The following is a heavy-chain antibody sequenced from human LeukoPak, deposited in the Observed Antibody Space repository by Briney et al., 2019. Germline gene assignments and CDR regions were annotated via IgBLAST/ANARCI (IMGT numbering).Heavy chain of an antibody. Sequence: ASVKVSCKTIGGRFKSYGFSWVRQAPGQGLEWMGEIIPIFDRPNYAQKFEGRVTITADKSTNTTYMEISSLTSDDTAVYYCARDAQWELRAFDVWGRGTMVIVSS. J-gene: IGHJ3*01. CDR3: ARDAQWELRAFDV. V-gene: IGHV1-69*06. CDR2: IIPIFDRP. D-gene: IGHD1-26*01. CDR1: GGRFKSYG.